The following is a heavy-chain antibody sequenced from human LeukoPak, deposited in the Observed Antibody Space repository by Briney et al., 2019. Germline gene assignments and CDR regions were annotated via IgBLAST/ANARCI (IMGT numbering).Heavy chain of an antibody. D-gene: IGHD1-1*01. CDR1: GGSISSYY. Sequence: SETLSLTCTVSGGSISSYYWNWIRQPAGKGLEWIGRISSSGSANYNPSLKSRVTLSVDTSKNQLSLILNSVTAADTAVFYCATEPTRTPYYYMDVWGKGTTVIFSS. CDR2: ISSSGSA. CDR3: ATEPTRTPYYYMDV. J-gene: IGHJ6*03. V-gene: IGHV4-4*07.